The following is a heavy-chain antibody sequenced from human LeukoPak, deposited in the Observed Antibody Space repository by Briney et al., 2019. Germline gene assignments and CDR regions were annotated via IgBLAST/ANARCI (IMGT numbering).Heavy chain of an antibody. V-gene: IGHV3-21*01. CDR1: GFTFSSYS. J-gene: IGHJ5*02. CDR3: ARGMRGDWFDP. Sequence: GGSLRLSCAASGFTFSSYSMNWVRQAPGKGLEWVSSISSSSSYIYYADSVKGRFTISRDNAKSSLYLQMNSLRAEDTAVYYCARGMRGDWFDPWGQGTLVTVSS. CDR2: ISSSSSYI. D-gene: IGHD3-16*01.